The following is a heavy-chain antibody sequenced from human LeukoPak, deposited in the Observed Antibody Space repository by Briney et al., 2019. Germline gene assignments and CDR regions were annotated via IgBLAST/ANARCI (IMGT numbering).Heavy chain of an antibody. CDR2: IKQDGSEK. D-gene: IGHD2-15*01. CDR1: GFTFSSYR. J-gene: IGHJ4*02. Sequence: AGGSLRLSCAASGFTFSSYRMSWVRQAPGKGLEWVANIKQDGSEKYFVDSVKGRFTIPRDNAKNSLYLQMNSLRAEDTAVYYCAKLAGPFDYWGQGTLVTVSS. V-gene: IGHV3-7*01. CDR3: AKLAGPFDY.